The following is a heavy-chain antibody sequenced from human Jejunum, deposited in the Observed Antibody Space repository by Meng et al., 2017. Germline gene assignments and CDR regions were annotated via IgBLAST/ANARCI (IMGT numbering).Heavy chain of an antibody. CDR3: ATSGGGFDY. V-gene: IGHV7-4-1*02. CDR1: AYTFTNYD. Sequence: QVQLVQSESELKKPGAAVKVSCMASAYTFTNYDINWVRQAPGQGLEWMGWINTKTGNPMYAQGFTGRFVFSLDTSVSTAHLHISTLTPEDTAVYYCATSGGGFDYWGQGTLVTVSS. J-gene: IGHJ4*02. D-gene: IGHD1-26*01. CDR2: INTKTGNP.